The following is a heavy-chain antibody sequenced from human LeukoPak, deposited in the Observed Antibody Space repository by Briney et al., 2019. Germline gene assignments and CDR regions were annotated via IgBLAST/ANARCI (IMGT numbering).Heavy chain of an antibody. D-gene: IGHD1-1*01. CDR1: GYSFTSYW. Sequence: GESLKISCKGSGYSFTSYWIGWVRQMPGKGLEWMGIIYPGDSDTRYSPSFQGQVTISADKSISTAYLQWSSLKASDTAMYYCARLRSFGPNWNDLGPATFDYWGQGTLVTVSS. CDR3: ARLRSFGPNWNDLGPATFDY. CDR2: IYPGDSDT. V-gene: IGHV5-51*01. J-gene: IGHJ4*02.